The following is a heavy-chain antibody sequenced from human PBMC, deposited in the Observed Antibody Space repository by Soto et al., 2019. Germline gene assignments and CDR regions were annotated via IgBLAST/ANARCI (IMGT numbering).Heavy chain of an antibody. CDR2: ISGDSNYI. CDR1: GFSFSGYN. Sequence: GGSLRISCAASGFSFSGYNMNWVRQAPGKGLEWVSSISGDSNYIYYADSVQGRFTISRDNAKNSVYLQMNGLRAEDTAVYYCARVVYFDRSAYGLWGQGTMVTVSS. D-gene: IGHD3-22*01. J-gene: IGHJ3*01. V-gene: IGHV3-21*01. CDR3: ARVVYFDRSAYGL.